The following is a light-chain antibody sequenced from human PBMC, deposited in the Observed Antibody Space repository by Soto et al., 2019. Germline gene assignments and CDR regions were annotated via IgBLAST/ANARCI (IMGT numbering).Light chain of an antibody. V-gene: IGLV2-14*01. CDR2: EVS. J-gene: IGLJ1*01. Sequence: QSVLTQPASVSGSPGQWITISCSGTSSDVGGYNYVSWYQQHPGKAPKLMIYEVSNRPSGVSNRFSGSKSGNTASLTISGLQAEDEADYYCTSYTSSGIYVFGTGTKVTVL. CDR1: SSDVGGYNY. CDR3: TSYTSSGIYV.